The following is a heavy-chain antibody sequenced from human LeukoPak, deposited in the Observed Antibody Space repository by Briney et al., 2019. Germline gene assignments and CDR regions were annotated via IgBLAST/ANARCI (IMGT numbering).Heavy chain of an antibody. Sequence: SVKVSCKASGGTFSSYTISWVRQAPGQGLEWMGRIIPFLGIANYAQKFQGRVTITADKSTSTAYMELSSLRSEDTAVYYCASPDLGDYSNSPQGYGMDVWGQGTTVTVSS. V-gene: IGHV1-69*02. CDR3: ASPDLGDYSNSPQGYGMDV. J-gene: IGHJ6*02. D-gene: IGHD4-11*01. CDR2: IIPFLGIA. CDR1: GGTFSSYT.